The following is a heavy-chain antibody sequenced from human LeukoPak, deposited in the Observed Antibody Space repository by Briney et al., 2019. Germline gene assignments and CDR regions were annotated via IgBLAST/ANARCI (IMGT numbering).Heavy chain of an antibody. CDR2: ISGSGGST. CDR1: GFTFSSYA. Sequence: PGGSLRLSCAASGFTFSSYAMSWVRQAPGKGLEWVSAISGSGGSTYYADSVKVRFTISRDNSKNTLYLQMNSLRAEDTAVYYCAKDLSDSSGYYYLLGDYWGQGTLVTVSS. CDR3: AKDLSDSSGYYYLLGDY. J-gene: IGHJ4*02. V-gene: IGHV3-23*01. D-gene: IGHD3-22*01.